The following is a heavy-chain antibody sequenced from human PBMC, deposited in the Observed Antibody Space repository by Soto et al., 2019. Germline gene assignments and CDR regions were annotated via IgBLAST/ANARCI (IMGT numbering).Heavy chain of an antibody. V-gene: IGHV1-46*03. Sequence: QVQLVQSGAEVKKPGASVKVSCKASGYTFXSXYXXXXXXXXXXXXXXXXXXNPSGGSKSYAQKFQGRVNMTRDKSQSTGYMELDSLRSEDTDVYYCARDQQHSMVWGAWAYYIDLWGKGTTVTVSS. D-gene: IGHD3-10*01. CDR2: XNPSGGSK. CDR3: ARDQQHSMVWGAWAYYIDL. CDR1: GYTFXSXY. J-gene: IGHJ6*03.